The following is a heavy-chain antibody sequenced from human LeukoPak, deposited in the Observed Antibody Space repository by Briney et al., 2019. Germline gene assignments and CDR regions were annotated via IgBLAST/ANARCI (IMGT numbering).Heavy chain of an antibody. CDR1: GGSISSYY. Sequence: SETLSLTCTVSGGSISSYYWSWIRQPAGQGLQWIGRIYTSGSTNYNPSLKGRVTMSLDTSKNQFSLQLNSVTAADTAVYYCARDVPPGFGQPPYYYYMDVWGKGTTVTVSS. D-gene: IGHD3-10*01. J-gene: IGHJ6*03. CDR2: IYTSGST. CDR3: ARDVPPGFGQPPYYYYMDV. V-gene: IGHV4-4*07.